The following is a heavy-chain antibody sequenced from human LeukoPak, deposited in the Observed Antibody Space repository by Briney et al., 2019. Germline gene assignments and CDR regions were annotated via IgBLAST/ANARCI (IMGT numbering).Heavy chain of an antibody. CDR2: ISGSGGRT. Sequence: GGSLRVSCAASGFTFSSYGMSWVRKAPGKGLEWVSVISGSGGRTNYADSVKGRFIISRDNSKDTLYLQMTSLRGEDTAVYYCAGGYTGYDPDAFDIWGQGTTVTVSS. V-gene: IGHV3-23*01. CDR1: GFTFSSYG. CDR3: AGGYTGYDPDAFDI. J-gene: IGHJ3*02. D-gene: IGHD5-12*01.